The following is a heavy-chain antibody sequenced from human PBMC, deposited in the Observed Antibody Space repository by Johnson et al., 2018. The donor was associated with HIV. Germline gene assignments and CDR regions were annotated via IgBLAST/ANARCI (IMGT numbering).Heavy chain of an antibody. V-gene: IGHV3-11*01. CDR2: ISSSGSTI. CDR1: GFTVSSNY. CDR3: ARGGHCGGDCAGAKQALDI. Sequence: QVQLVESGGGLVQPGGSLRLSCAASGFTVSSNYMSWVHQAPGKGLEWVSYISSSGSTIYYADSVKGRFTISRDNAKNSLYLQMNSLKTEDTAVYYCARGGHCGGDCAGAKQALDIWGQGTRVTVSS. J-gene: IGHJ3*02. D-gene: IGHD2-21*01.